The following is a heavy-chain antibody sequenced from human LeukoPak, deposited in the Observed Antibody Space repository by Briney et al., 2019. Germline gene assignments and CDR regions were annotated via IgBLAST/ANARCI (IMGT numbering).Heavy chain of an antibody. CDR3: AKDTVPGFLEWSYYYYMDV. Sequence: GGSLRLSCAASGFTFSSYGMHWVRQAPGKGLEWVAFIRYDGSNKYYADSVKGRFTISRDNSKNTLYLQMNSLRAEDTAGYYCAKDTVPGFLEWSYYYYMDVWGKGTTVTVSS. V-gene: IGHV3-30*02. CDR2: IRYDGSNK. J-gene: IGHJ6*03. CDR1: GFTFSSYG. D-gene: IGHD3-3*01.